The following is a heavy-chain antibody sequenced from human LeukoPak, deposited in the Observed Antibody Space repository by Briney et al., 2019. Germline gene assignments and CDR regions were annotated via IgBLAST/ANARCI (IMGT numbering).Heavy chain of an antibody. CDR2: IWYDGSSE. CDR3: ARVEGRFYGSGSYRGFDY. CDR1: GFTFRNYG. Sequence: GGSLRLSCGASGFTFRNYGMYWVRQAPGKGVEGVAVIWYDGSSENYADSVKGRFTISRDNSKNTLYLQMNSLRVEDTAVYYCARVEGRFYGSGSYRGFDYWGQGTLVTVSS. V-gene: IGHV3-33*01. D-gene: IGHD3-10*01. J-gene: IGHJ4*02.